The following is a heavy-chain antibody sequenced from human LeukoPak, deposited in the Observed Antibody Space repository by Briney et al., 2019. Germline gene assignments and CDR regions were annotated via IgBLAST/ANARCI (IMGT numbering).Heavy chain of an antibody. Sequence: GGSLRLSCAASGFIVNTNYTTWVRQAPGKGLEWVSSISSSSSYIYYADSVKGRFTISRDNAKNSLYLQMNSLRAEDTAVYYCARGKAIVVVPAAIDYWGQGTLVTVSS. D-gene: IGHD2-2*02. J-gene: IGHJ4*02. CDR3: ARGKAIVVVPAAIDY. CDR2: ISSSSSYI. V-gene: IGHV3-21*01. CDR1: GFIVNTNY.